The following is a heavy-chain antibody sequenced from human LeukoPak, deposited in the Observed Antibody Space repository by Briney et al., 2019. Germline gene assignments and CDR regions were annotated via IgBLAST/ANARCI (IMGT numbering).Heavy chain of an antibody. CDR2: IIPILGIA. J-gene: IGHJ4*02. Sequence: ASVKVSCKASGGTFSSYAISWVRQAPGQGLEWMGRIIPILGIANYAQKFQGRVMITADKSTSTAYMELSSLRSEDTAVYYCARERYCSGGSCYSDFNYWGQGTLVTVSS. CDR3: ARERYCSGGSCYSDFNY. V-gene: IGHV1-69*04. CDR1: GGTFSSYA. D-gene: IGHD2-15*01.